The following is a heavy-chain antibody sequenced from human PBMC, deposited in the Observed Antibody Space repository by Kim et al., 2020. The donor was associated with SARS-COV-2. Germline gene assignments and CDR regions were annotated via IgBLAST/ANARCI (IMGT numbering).Heavy chain of an antibody. D-gene: IGHD2-21*01. J-gene: IGHJ5*01. Sequence: GGSLRLSCAASGFTFSSYGMHWVRQAPGKGLEWVASITNDSSNKYYADSVKGRFTISRDNAKNTLYLQMNSLRAEDTAVYYCARYGQEYCGVDCCCQDS. V-gene: IGHV3-30*03. CDR2: ITNDSSNK. CDR1: GFTFSSYG. CDR3: ARYGQEYCGVDCCCQDS.